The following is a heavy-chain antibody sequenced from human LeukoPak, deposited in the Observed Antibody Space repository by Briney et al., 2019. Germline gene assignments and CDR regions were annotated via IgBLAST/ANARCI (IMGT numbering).Heavy chain of an antibody. V-gene: IGHV4-59*01. J-gene: IGHJ4*02. CDR1: GGSISSYY. CDR2: IYYSGST. CDR3: ARFYRAMGDFDY. Sequence: SETLSLTCTVSGGSISSYYWSWIRKPPGKGLEWIGYIYYSGSTNYNPSLKSRVTISVDTSKNQCSLKLSSVTAADTAVYYCARFYRAMGDFDYWGQGTLVTVSS. D-gene: IGHD5-18*01.